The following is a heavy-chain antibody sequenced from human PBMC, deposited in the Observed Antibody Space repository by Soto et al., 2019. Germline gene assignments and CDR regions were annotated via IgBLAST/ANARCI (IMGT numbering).Heavy chain of an antibody. D-gene: IGHD3-22*01. CDR3: ARARYYYDSSGYYGY. CDR2: INHSGST. CDR1: GGSFSVYY. V-gene: IGHV4-34*01. J-gene: IGHJ4*02. Sequence: SETLSLTCAVYGGSFSVYYWSWIRHPPGKGLEWIGEINHSGSTNYNPSLKSRVTISVDTSKNQFSLRLSSVAAADTAVYYCARARYYYDSSGYYGYWGQGTLVTVSS.